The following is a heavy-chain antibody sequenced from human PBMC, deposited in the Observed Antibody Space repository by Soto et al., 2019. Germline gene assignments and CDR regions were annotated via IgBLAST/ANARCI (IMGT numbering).Heavy chain of an antibody. CDR2: ISARGGSS. CDR1: GFSFSSYA. J-gene: IGHJ4*02. Sequence: EVQLLESGGGLVQPGGSLRLACAASGFSFSSYAMVWVRQAPGKGLEWVSVISARGGSSYYADSVKGRFTISRDNSMNVLSLHMNGLRAADTGSVFGAKGSIDDTASVDHWGQGILVLVSS. V-gene: IGHV3-23*01. CDR3: AKGSIDDTASVDH. D-gene: IGHD3-22*01.